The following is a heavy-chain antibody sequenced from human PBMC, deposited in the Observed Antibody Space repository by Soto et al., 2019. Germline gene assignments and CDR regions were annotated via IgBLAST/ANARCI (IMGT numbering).Heavy chain of an antibody. D-gene: IGHD6-6*01. J-gene: IGHJ6*03. Sequence: QVQLVQSGSEGKEPGASIKISCQASGYTFTRYDITWVRQATGQGLEWMGWMNPQTGNTAYAEKFQGRVTMTRSTSINTAYMELSGLRSEDTAVYYCARLSEESSSSNYYYFYMDVWGKGSTVTVSS. CDR3: ARLSEESSSSNYYYFYMDV. V-gene: IGHV1-8*01. CDR2: MNPQTGNT. CDR1: GYTFTRYD.